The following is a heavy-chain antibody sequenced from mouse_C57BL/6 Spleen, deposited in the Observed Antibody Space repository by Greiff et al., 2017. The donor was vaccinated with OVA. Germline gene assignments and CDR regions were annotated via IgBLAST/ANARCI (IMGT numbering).Heavy chain of an antibody. Sequence: VQLQQPGAELVKPGASVKLSCKASGYTFISYWMQWVKQRPGQGLEWIGEIDPSDSYTNYNQKFKGKATLTVDTSSSTAYMQLSSLTSEDSAVYYCARRGLGRDYAMDYWGQGTSVTVSS. CDR3: ARRGLGRDYAMDY. J-gene: IGHJ4*01. V-gene: IGHV1-50*01. CDR2: IDPSDSYT. CDR1: GYTFISYW. D-gene: IGHD4-1*01.